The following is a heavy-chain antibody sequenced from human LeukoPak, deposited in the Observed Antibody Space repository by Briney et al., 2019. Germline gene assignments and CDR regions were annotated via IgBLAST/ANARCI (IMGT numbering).Heavy chain of an antibody. V-gene: IGHV1-46*01. J-gene: IGHJ4*02. CDR2: INPSGSST. CDR1: GYTFTNYY. D-gene: IGHD5-24*01. Sequence: GASVKVSCKASGYTFTNYYIHWVRQAPGQGLEWMGIINPSGSSTGYPQKFQGRVTVTRDTSTSTVYMELSSLRSEDTAVYYCARDHQNGFLFWGQGTLVTVSS. CDR3: ARDHQNGFLF.